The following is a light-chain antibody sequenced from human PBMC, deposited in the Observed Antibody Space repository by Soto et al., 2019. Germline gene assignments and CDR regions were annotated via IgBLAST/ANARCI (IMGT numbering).Light chain of an antibody. CDR2: DVR. J-gene: IGLJ2*01. CDR3: TSHTTTSPPVL. Sequence: QSVLTQPASVSGSPGQSITISCTGTSSDVRAFNFVSWYQQHPGKAPKLMIYDVRHRPSGVSDRFSGSKSGNTASLTIYGLQAEDEADYYCTSHTTTSPPVLFGGGAKLTVL. V-gene: IGLV2-14*03. CDR1: SSDVRAFNF.